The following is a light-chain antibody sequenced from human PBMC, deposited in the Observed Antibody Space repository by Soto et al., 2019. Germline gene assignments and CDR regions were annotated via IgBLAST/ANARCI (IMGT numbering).Light chain of an antibody. CDR2: DAF. CDR3: QQYENLPLT. Sequence: DIQMTQSPSSLSASVGDRVTITYQASQDISNYLNWYQQKPGNAPKLLIFDAFSLETGVPSRFSGSGSGTDFTFTISSLQPEDIATYYCQQYENLPLTFGQGTQLEIK. J-gene: IGKJ5*01. V-gene: IGKV1-33*01. CDR1: QDISNY.